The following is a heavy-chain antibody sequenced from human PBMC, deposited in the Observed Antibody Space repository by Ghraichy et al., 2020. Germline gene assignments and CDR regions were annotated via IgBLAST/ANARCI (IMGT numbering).Heavy chain of an antibody. CDR3: VKDGPNRGFDYVDF. CDR2: ISSDGGRT. CDR1: EFTFSSYE. D-gene: IGHD3-10*01. Sequence: GGSLRLSCSASEFTFSSYEMHWVRQAPGKGLEYVSAISSDGGRTFYADSVKGRFTISRDNSKNTLYLQMSSLRPEDTAVYYCVKDGPNRGFDYVDFWGQGTLVTVSS. V-gene: IGHV3-64D*06. J-gene: IGHJ4*02.